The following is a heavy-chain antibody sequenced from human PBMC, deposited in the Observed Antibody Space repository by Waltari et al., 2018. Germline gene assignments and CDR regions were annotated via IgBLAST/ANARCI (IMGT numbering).Heavy chain of an antibody. CDR1: GDSISCSY. D-gene: IGHD5-18*01. CDR2: IYSSGNT. CDR3: ARHSEYNSGFYFDS. J-gene: IGHJ4*02. V-gene: IGHV4-59*08. Sequence: QVQLQESGPGLVKPSETLSLTCAASGDSISCSYWRWIRQPPGKGLEWIGFIYSSGNTNYNPSLNSRVTISLDMSKKSCSLNLFSVTAADTAVYYCARHSEYNSGFYFDSWGQGVLVTVAT.